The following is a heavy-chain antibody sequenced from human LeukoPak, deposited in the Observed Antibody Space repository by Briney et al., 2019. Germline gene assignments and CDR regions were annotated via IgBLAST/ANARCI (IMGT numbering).Heavy chain of an antibody. J-gene: IGHJ3*02. Sequence: GASVKVSCKASGYTFTSYGISWVRQAPGQGLEWMGWISAYNGNTNYAQKLQGRVTMTTGTSTSTAYTELRSLRSDDTAVYYCAKHHIVVVRGAFDIWGQGTMVTVSS. CDR3: AKHHIVVVRGAFDI. D-gene: IGHD2-2*01. CDR2: ISAYNGNT. CDR1: GYTFTSYG. V-gene: IGHV1-18*01.